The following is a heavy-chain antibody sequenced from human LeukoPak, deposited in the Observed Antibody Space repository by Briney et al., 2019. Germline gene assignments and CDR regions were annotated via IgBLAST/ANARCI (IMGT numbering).Heavy chain of an antibody. Sequence: GGSLRLSCAASGFTFSNAWMSWVRQAPGKGLEWVAKINEDGSETDYVDSVKGRFTISRDNAKSTVLLQMSSLRAADTAVYYCAREAGYNYGNWFDPWGQGTLVTVSS. CDR3: AREAGYNYGNWFDP. CDR1: GFTFSNAW. V-gene: IGHV3-7*01. CDR2: INEDGSET. D-gene: IGHD5-24*01. J-gene: IGHJ5*02.